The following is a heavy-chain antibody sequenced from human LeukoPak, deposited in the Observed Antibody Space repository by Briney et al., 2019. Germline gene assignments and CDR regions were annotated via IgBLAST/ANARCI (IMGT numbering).Heavy chain of an antibody. J-gene: IGHJ4*02. CDR3: ARLAIFGVVNDYFAY. CDR1: X. D-gene: IGHD3-3*01. V-gene: IGHV4-34*01. CDR2: INHSGGT. Sequence: XWSWIRXPPGKGVEWIGEINHSGGTNNNPSLKSRVTISVDTSKKKFSLKLSSVTAADTAVYYCARLAIFGVVNDYFAYWGQGTLVTVSS.